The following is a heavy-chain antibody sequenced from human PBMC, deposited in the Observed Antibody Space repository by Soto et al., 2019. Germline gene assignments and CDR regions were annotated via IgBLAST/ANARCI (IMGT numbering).Heavy chain of an antibody. D-gene: IGHD3-22*01. J-gene: IGHJ3*01. CDR2: ISAHTGSA. Sequence: QVQLVQSGAEVKKPGASVKVSCKASGYTFTSSGMSWVRQAPGQGLEWMGWISAHTGSAEYAQRFQGRVTMTTDRSTSTPYIELRSLRSDDTAVYYCARAFFYQGSDSRGYSFDAFDFWGPGTLVTVSS. V-gene: IGHV1-18*01. CDR1: GYTFTSSG. CDR3: ARAFFYQGSDSRGYSFDAFDF.